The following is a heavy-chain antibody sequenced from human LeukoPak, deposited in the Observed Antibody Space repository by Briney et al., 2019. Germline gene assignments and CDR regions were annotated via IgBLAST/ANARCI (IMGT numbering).Heavy chain of an antibody. Sequence: GGSLRLSCAASGFTFSSYAMHWVRQAPGKGLEWVAVISYDGSNKYYADSVKGRFTISRDNSKNTLYLQMNSLRAEDTAVYYCARGYGVADWGQGTLVTVSS. V-gene: IGHV3-30*04. D-gene: IGHD4-17*01. J-gene: IGHJ4*02. CDR2: ISYDGSNK. CDR1: GFTFSSYA. CDR3: ARGYGVAD.